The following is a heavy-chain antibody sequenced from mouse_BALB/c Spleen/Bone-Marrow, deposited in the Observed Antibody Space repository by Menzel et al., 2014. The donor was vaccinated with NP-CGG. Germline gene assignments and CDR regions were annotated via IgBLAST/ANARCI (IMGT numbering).Heavy chain of an antibody. CDR1: GFSLTSYG. CDR3: ASMITTAWFAY. V-gene: IGHV2-9*02. J-gene: IGHJ3*01. Sequence: VQGVESGPGLVSPSQRLSITCTVSGFSLTSYGVHWVRQPPGKGLEWLGVIWAGGSTNYNSALMSRLSISKDNSKSQVFLKMSSLQTDDTAMYYCASMITTAWFAYWGQGTLVTVSA. D-gene: IGHD2-4*01. CDR2: IWAGGST.